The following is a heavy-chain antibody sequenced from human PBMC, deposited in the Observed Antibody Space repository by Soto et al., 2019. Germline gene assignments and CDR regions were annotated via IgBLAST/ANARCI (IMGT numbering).Heavy chain of an antibody. CDR2: IYYSGST. J-gene: IGHJ6*03. CDR3: AGQGNPDFWSGYVYYYYYMEV. V-gene: IGHV4-59*08. CDR1: GGSIISYY. D-gene: IGHD3-3*01. Sequence: SETLSLTCTVSGGSIISYYWSWIRQPPWKGLEWIGYIYYSGSTNYNPSLKSRVTISVDTSKNQFSLKLSSVTAADTAVYYCAGQGNPDFWSGYVYYYYYMEVWVNGTTFTVS.